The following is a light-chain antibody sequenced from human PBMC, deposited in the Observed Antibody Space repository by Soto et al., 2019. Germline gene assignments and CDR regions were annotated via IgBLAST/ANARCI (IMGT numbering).Light chain of an antibody. CDR1: QSVSSR. J-gene: IGKJ1*01. Sequence: EIVITQSPTNLSVSPGERVTLSCRASQSVSSRVAWYQQKPGQAPRLLISGASTRATGTPARFIGSGSGTDFTLTISSLQSEDFAIYHCQQYERWPPWTFGQGTKVDIK. CDR3: QQYERWPPWT. V-gene: IGKV3-15*01. CDR2: GAS.